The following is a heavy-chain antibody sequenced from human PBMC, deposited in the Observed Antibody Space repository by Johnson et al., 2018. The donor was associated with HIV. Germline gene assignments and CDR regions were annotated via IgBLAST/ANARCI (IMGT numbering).Heavy chain of an antibody. CDR3: ARDRAIVVAYDAFDI. CDR1: GIAFSTNW. J-gene: IGHJ3*02. Sequence: QVQLVESGGDLVQPGGSLRLSCVGSGIAFSTNWMHWVRQAPGKGLEWVAVISYDGSNIYYADSVKGRFTISRDNSKNTLYLQMNSLRPEDTAVYYCARDRAIVVAYDAFDIWGQGTMVTVSS. CDR2: ISYDGSNI. D-gene: IGHD3-22*01. V-gene: IGHV3-30*19.